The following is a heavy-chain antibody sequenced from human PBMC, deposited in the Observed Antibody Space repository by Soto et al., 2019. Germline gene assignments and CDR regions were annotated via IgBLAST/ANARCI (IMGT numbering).Heavy chain of an antibody. CDR1: GGTFSSYA. CDR3: AREGDMTTVSTYYYYGMDV. Sequence: SVKVSCKASGGTFSSYAISWVRQAPGQGLEWMGGIIPIFGTANYAQKFQGRVTITADESTSTAYMELSSLRSEDTAVYYCAREGDMTTVSTYYYYGMDVWGQGTTVTVSS. D-gene: IGHD4-17*01. CDR2: IIPIFGTA. J-gene: IGHJ6*02. V-gene: IGHV1-69*13.